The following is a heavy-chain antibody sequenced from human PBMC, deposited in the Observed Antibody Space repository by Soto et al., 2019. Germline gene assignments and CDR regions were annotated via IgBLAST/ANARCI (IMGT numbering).Heavy chain of an antibody. CDR2: INPNSGGT. V-gene: IGHV1-2*04. CDR1: GYTFTGYY. Sequence: ASVKVSCKASGYTFTGYYMHWVRQAPGQGLEWMGWINPNSGGTNYAQKFQGWVTMTRDTSISTAYMELSRLRSDDTAVYYCARTLYVFWGGYNAPNNYYGMEVWGKGPRVTVSS. CDR3: ARTLYVFWGGYNAPNNYYGMEV. J-gene: IGHJ6*04. D-gene: IGHD3-3*01.